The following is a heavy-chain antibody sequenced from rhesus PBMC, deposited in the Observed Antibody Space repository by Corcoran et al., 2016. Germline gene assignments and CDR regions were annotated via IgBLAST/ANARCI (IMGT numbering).Heavy chain of an antibody. CDR3: ARGGGWSSTYCQYYCDY. CDR2: MDGRGGSN. J-gene: IGHJ4*01. V-gene: IGHV4S2*01. D-gene: IGHD2-15*01. CDR1: GASISSNY. Sequence: QVQLQESGPGLVKPSETLPLTCAVSGASISSNYWSWIRLAPRTGLEWIGRMDGRGGSNECNPAPKRRVTMSRDTSKNQVSRKLSCVTAADTAVDYCARGGGWSSTYCQYYCDYWGQGVLVTVSS.